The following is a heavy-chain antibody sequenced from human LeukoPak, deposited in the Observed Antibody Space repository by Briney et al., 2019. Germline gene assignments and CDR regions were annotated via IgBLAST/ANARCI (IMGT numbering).Heavy chain of an antibody. CDR1: GFTFSSYA. J-gene: IGHJ5*02. V-gene: IGHV3-23*01. CDR2: ISGSGGST. CDR3: AKRQGEGMTTVRSGWFDP. D-gene: IGHD4-11*01. Sequence: PGGSLRLSCAVSGFTFSSYAMSWVRQAPGKGLEWVSVISGSGGSTYYADSVKGRFTISRDNSKNTLYLQMNSLRAEDTALYYCAKRQGEGMTTVRSGWFDPWGQGTLVTVSS.